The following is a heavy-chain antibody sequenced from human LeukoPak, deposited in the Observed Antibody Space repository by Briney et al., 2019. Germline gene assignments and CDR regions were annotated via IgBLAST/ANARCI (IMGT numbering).Heavy chain of an antibody. D-gene: IGHD3-10*01. J-gene: IGHJ5*02. Sequence: GGSLRLSCAASGFTFSSYGMHWVRQAPGKGLEWVSAISGSGGSTYYADSVKGRFTIPRDNSKNTLYLQMNSLRAEDTAVYYCAKDPAGVSWFDPWGQGTLVTVSS. CDR3: AKDPAGVSWFDP. V-gene: IGHV3-23*01. CDR2: ISGSGGST. CDR1: GFTFSSYG.